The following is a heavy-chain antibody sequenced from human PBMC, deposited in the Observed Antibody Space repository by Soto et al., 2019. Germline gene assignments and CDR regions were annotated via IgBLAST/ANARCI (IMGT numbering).Heavy chain of an antibody. V-gene: IGHV3-30-3*01. CDR2: ISYDGSNK. J-gene: IGHJ6*02. D-gene: IGHD2-15*01. CDR1: GFTFSSYA. Sequence: QVQLVESGGGVVQPGRSLRLSCAASGFTFSSYAMHWVRQAPGKGLEWVAVISYDGSNKYYADSVKGRFTISSDNSKNTLYLQMNSLRAEDTAVYYCARDYCSGGSCYSVPYYYGMDVWGQGTTVTVSS. CDR3: ARDYCSGGSCYSVPYYYGMDV.